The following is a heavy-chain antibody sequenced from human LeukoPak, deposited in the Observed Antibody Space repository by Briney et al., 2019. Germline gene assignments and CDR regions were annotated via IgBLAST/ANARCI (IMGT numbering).Heavy chain of an antibody. CDR1: GFTFSGSA. V-gene: IGHV3-73*01. D-gene: IGHD2-21*01. J-gene: IGHJ6*03. CDR3: SRNGDSSVNYMDV. CDR2: IRSKANSYAT. Sequence: GGSLRLSCAASGFTFSGSAMHWVRQASGKGLEWVGRIRSKANSYATAYAASVKGRFTISRDDSKNTAYLQMNSLKTEDTAVYYCSRNGDSSVNYMDVWGKGTTVTVSS.